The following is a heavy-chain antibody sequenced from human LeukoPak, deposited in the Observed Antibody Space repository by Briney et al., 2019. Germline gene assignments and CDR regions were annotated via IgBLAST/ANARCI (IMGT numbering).Heavy chain of an antibody. Sequence: GSLRLSCAASGFSFSSYSMNWVRQAPGKGLEWVSYISHTGSTMSYADSVKGRFTISRDNAKNSLFLQMNSLRVEDTAVYYCARSNDYGGNSGSYWGQGTLVTVSS. J-gene: IGHJ4*02. V-gene: IGHV3-48*04. D-gene: IGHD4-23*01. CDR2: ISHTGSTM. CDR3: ARSNDYGGNSGSY. CDR1: GFSFSSYS.